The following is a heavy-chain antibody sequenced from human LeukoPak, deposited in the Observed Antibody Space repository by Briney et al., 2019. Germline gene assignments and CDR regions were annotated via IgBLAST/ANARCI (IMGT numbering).Heavy chain of an antibody. V-gene: IGHV3-23*01. J-gene: IGHJ4*02. D-gene: IGHD3-3*01. CDR3: AKGSLGLRFLEWLSPFDY. CDR1: GFTFSSYA. Sequence: GGSLRLSCAASGFTFSSYAMSWVRQAPGKGLEWVSAISGSGGSTYYADSVKDRFTISRDNSKNTLYLQMNSLRAEDTAVYYCAKGSLGLRFLEWLSPFDYWGQGTLVTVSS. CDR2: ISGSGGST.